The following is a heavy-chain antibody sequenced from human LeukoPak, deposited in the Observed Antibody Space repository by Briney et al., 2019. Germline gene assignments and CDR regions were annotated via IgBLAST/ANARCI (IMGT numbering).Heavy chain of an antibody. V-gene: IGHV3-33*01. D-gene: IGHD3-10*01. Sequence: GGSLRLSRAASGFTFSSYGMHWVRQAPGKGLEWVAVIWYDGSNKYYADSVKGRFTISRDNSKNTLYLQMNSLRAEDTAVYYCARDIGLTYGSGSYYALHYYYGMDVWGQGTTVTVSS. CDR1: GFTFSSYG. CDR2: IWYDGSNK. J-gene: IGHJ6*02. CDR3: ARDIGLTYGSGSYYALHYYYGMDV.